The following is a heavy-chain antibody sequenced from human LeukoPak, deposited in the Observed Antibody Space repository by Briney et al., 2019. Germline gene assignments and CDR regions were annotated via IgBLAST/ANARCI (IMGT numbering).Heavy chain of an antibody. V-gene: IGHV1-2*02. Sequence: EASVKVSCKASGYTFISYYMHWVRQAPGQGLEWMGWINPNSGGTNYAQKFQGRVTMTRDTSISTAYMELSRLRSDDTAVYYCARDSDESVLPYYMDVWGKGTTVAISS. CDR2: INPNSGGT. J-gene: IGHJ6*03. CDR3: ARDSDESVLPYYMDV. CDR1: GYTFISYY. D-gene: IGHD3-10*01.